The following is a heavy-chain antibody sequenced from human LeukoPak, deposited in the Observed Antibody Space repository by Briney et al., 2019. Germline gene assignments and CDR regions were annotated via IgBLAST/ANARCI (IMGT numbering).Heavy chain of an antibody. CDR3: ARLYYYDSSVYYYYGMDV. D-gene: IGHD3-22*01. Sequence: PSETLSLTCTVSGGSISSGDYYWSWIRQPPGKCLEWIGYIYYSGSTYYNPSLKSRVTISVDTSKNQFSLKLSSVTAADTAVYYCARLYYYDSSVYYYYGMDVWGQGTTVTVSS. J-gene: IGHJ6*02. CDR2: IYYSGST. V-gene: IGHV4-30-4*01. CDR1: GGSISSGDYY.